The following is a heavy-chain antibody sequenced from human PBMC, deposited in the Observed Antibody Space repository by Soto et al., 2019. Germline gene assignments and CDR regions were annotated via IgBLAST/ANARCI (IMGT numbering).Heavy chain of an antibody. D-gene: IGHD6-13*01. CDR1: GFTVSNNY. V-gene: IGHV3-53*01. Sequence: PGGSLRLSCAASGFTVSNNYMRWVRQAPGKGLEWVSLIYSGGTTHYADSVKGRFTISRDNSKNTLYLQMNSLRVEDTAVYYCARDHPGIVASGAGGWGQGTLVTVSS. CDR2: IYSGGTT. CDR3: ARDHPGIVASGAGG. J-gene: IGHJ4*02.